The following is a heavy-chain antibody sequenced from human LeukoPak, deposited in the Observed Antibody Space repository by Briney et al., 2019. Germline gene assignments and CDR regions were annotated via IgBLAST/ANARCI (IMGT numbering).Heavy chain of an antibody. Sequence: GGSLRLSCAASGFTFSSYWMHWVRQAPGKGLVWVSRIKSDGNTNYADSVKGRFTISRDNAKNTVSLQMNSLRAEDTAVYYCARVPHAMVRGVIITEFYFDYWGQGTLVTVSS. D-gene: IGHD3-10*01. V-gene: IGHV3-74*01. CDR1: GFTFSSYW. CDR3: ARVPHAMVRGVIITEFYFDY. J-gene: IGHJ4*02. CDR2: IKSDGNT.